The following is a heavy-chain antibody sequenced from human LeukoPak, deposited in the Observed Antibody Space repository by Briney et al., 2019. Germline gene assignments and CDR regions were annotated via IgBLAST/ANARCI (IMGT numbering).Heavy chain of an antibody. CDR1: GGPLSNYH. V-gene: IGHV4-34*01. CDR2: ITHSGST. CDR3: ARDFRVYGLGTSYSLYSYFGLDV. D-gene: IGHD3-10*01. Sequence: SETLSLTCAVYGGPLSNYHWSWIRQPPGKGLEWIGEITHSGSTTYTSSLKSRVTISLDTSKKHFSLKLTSLTAADMAVYYCARDFRVYGLGTSYSLYSYFGLDVWGQGTTVIVSS. J-gene: IGHJ6*02.